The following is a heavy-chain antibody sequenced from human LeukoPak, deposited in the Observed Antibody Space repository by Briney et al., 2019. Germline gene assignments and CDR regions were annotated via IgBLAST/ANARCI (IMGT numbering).Heavy chain of an antibody. CDR3: ARDLVYSSGWYAGELDH. CDR2: ISYDGSNE. CDR1: GFAFSSDA. V-gene: IGHV3-30*04. Sequence: PGGSLRLSCSASGFAFSSDARHWCCHAHSRGLERLAAISYDGSNEDYAESVRGRFTISRDNSKSTLFLQMNSLRPEDTGVYYCARDLVYSSGWYAGELDHWGLGTLVIVSS. J-gene: IGHJ4*02. D-gene: IGHD6-19*01.